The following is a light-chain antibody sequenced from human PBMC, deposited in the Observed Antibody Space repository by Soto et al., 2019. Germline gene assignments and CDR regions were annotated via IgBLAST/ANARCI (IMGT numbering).Light chain of an antibody. CDR1: QSVSSD. Sequence: EIVMTQSPATLSVSPGERATLSCRASQSVSSDLAWYHQKPGQAPSLLIYGASTRATGIPARFSGSESGTEFTLTIYSVQSEDFAVYYCQQYNNWPRPFSQGTKVDSK. J-gene: IGKJ1*01. V-gene: IGKV3-15*01. CDR3: QQYNNWPRP. CDR2: GAS.